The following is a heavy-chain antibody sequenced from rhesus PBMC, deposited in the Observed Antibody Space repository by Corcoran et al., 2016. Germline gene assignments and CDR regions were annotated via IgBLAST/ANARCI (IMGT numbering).Heavy chain of an antibody. V-gene: IGHV4-99*01. J-gene: IGHJ4*01. D-gene: IGHD4-23*01. CDR1: GYSISSGYY. CDR3: AIQFWYSNYRYFDF. Sequence: QVQLQESGPGLVKPSETLSLTCAVSGYSISSGYYWGWIRQPPGKGLEYIGCISGSGGSTYYNPSLKTRVPISKAPSNDQFSLKLSFVAAAVTAVCYCAIQFWYSNYRYFDFWGQGVLVTVSS. CDR2: ISGSGGST.